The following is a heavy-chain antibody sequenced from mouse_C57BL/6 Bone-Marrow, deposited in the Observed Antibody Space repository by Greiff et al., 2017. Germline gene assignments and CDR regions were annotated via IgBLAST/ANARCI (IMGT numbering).Heavy chain of an antibody. Sequence: DVKLVESGGGLVQPGGSMKLSCVASGFTFSNYWMNWVRQSPEKGLEWVAQIRLKSDNYATHYAESVKGRFTISRDDSKSRVYLQMNNLRAEDTGIYYCTVYYYGSSSFAYWGQGTLVTVSA. V-gene: IGHV6-3*01. CDR3: TVYYYGSSSFAY. CDR2: IRLKSDNYAT. CDR1: GFTFSNYW. D-gene: IGHD1-1*01. J-gene: IGHJ3*01.